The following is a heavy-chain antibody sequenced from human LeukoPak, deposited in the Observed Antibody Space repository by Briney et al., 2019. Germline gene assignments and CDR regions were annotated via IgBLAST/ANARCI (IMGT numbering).Heavy chain of an antibody. CDR3: ARGRGSIGSGWYHPYYYYYGMDV. V-gene: IGHV4-34*01. CDR2: INHSGST. CDR1: GGSFSGYY. J-gene: IGHJ6*02. D-gene: IGHD6-19*01. Sequence: PSETLSLTCAVYGGSFSGYYWSWIRQPPGKGLEWIGEINHSGSTNYNPSLKSRVTISVDTSKNQFSLKLSSVTAADTAVYYCARGRGSIGSGWYHPYYYYYGMDVWGQGTTVTVSS.